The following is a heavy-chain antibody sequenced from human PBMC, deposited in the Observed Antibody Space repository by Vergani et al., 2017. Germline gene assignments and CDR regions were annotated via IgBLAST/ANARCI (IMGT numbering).Heavy chain of an antibody. Sequence: QVQLVESGGGVVQRGGSLRLSCATSGFTLSNYDMQWIRQGPGKGLEFVAFIQYDGSNQYYADSVKGRFTLSRDISKNTPYLQMNSLRTDDTATYYCAIHSRDWGLDYWGRGPWVIVS. CDR1: GFTLSNYD. CDR2: IQYDGSNQ. V-gene: IGHV3-30*02. J-gene: IGHJ4*02. D-gene: IGHD3-16*01. CDR3: AIHSRDWGLDY.